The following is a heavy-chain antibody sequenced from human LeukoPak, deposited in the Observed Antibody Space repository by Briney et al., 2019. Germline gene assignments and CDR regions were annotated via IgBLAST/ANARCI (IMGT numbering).Heavy chain of an antibody. D-gene: IGHD6-19*01. CDR1: GGSISSYC. CDR2: IYYSGST. Sequence: SETLSLTCTVSGGSISSYCWSWIRQPPGKGLEWIGYIYYSGSTNYNPSLKSRVTISVDTSKNQFSLKLSSVTAADTAVYYCARGNVVVAGVDYWGQGTLVTVSS. J-gene: IGHJ4*02. V-gene: IGHV4-59*01. CDR3: ARGNVVVAGVDY.